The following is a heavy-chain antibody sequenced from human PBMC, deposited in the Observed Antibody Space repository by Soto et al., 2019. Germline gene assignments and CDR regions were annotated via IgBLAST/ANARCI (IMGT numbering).Heavy chain of an antibody. J-gene: IGHJ5*01. Sequence: QVQLQESGPGLVKPSETLSLTCTVSGGSISSYYWSWIRQPPGKGLEWIGFIFYSGSTSYNPSLMIRVTISIDTSEYQFSLKLNSVTAADTAVYYCASMIGDPVLSFDSWGQGTLVADSS. V-gene: IGHV4-59*01. CDR1: GGSISSYY. CDR3: ASMIGDPVLSFDS. D-gene: IGHD3-10*02. CDR2: IFYSGST.